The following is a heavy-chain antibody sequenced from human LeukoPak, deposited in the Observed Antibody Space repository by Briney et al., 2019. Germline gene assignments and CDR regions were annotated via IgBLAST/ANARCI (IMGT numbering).Heavy chain of an antibody. J-gene: IGHJ1*01. CDR3: ARDYTLTLGTTTYFQH. CDR1: GYIFDIYA. Sequence: ASVKVSCKASGYIFDIYALIWVRQAPGQGLDLMGWINTNTGNPTYAQGFTGRFVFSLDTSVSTAYLQIRSLKAEDTAVYYCARDYTLTLGTTTYFQHWGQGTLVTVSS. V-gene: IGHV7-4-1*02. D-gene: IGHD1-7*01. CDR2: INTNTGNP.